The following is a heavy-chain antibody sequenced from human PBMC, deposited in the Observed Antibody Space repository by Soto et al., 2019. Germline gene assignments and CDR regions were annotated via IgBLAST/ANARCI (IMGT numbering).Heavy chain of an antibody. V-gene: IGHV1-18*01. Sequence: ASVKVSCKASGYSFTSYGISWVRQAPGQGLEWMGWISTDNGNTNYAHNLQGRVTMTTDTSTSTAFMELWGLTSDDTAVYFCARDVPDTSLFFYYYGMDAWGQGTTVTVSS. CDR3: ARDVPDTSLFFYYYGMDA. D-gene: IGHD2-21*01. CDR1: GYSFTSYG. CDR2: ISTDNGNT. J-gene: IGHJ6*02.